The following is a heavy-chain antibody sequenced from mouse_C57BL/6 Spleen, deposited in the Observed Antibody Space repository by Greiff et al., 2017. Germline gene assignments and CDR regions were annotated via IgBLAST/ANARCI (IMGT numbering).Heavy chain of an antibody. CDR3: ARRGGYDSYYFDY. Sequence: VKVVESGAELVRPGTSVKMSCKASGYTFTNYWIGWAKQRPGHGLEWIGDIYPGGGYTNYNEKFKGKATLTADKSSSTAYMQFSSLTSEDSAIYYCARRGGYDSYYFDYWGQGTTLTVSS. J-gene: IGHJ2*01. D-gene: IGHD2-2*01. CDR2: IYPGGGYT. CDR1: GYTFTNYW. V-gene: IGHV1-63*01.